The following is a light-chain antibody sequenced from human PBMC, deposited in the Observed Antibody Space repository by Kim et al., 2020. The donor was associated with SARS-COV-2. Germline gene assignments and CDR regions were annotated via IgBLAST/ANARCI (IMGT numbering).Light chain of an antibody. CDR1: SSDVGGYKY. Sequence: QSALTQPASVSGSPGQSITISCTGTSSDVGGYKYVSWYQQHPGKAPKLVIYEVYNRPSGVSIRFSGSKSGNTASLTISGLQAEDEADYYCSSYIRGSTNYVFGTGTKVTVL. CDR3: SSYIRGSTNYV. V-gene: IGLV2-14*01. J-gene: IGLJ1*01. CDR2: EVY.